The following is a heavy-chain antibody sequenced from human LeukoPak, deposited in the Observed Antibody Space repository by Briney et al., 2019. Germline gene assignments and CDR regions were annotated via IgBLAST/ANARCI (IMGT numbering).Heavy chain of an antibody. CDR3: ATPIGSQLGSRDLFDY. Sequence: PGRSLRLSCAASGFTFSSYGMHWVRQAPGKGLEWVAVISYDGSNKYYADSVKGRFTISRDNSKNTLYLQMNSLRAEDTAVYYCATPIGSQLGSRDLFDYWGQGTLVTVSS. D-gene: IGHD1-1*01. V-gene: IGHV3-30*03. CDR2: ISYDGSNK. J-gene: IGHJ4*02. CDR1: GFTFSSYG.